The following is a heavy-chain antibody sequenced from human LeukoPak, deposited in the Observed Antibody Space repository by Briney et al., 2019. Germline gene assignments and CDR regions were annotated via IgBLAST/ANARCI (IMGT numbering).Heavy chain of an antibody. D-gene: IGHD3-22*01. CDR2: ITSSGSTI. J-gene: IGHJ4*02. V-gene: IGHV3-48*03. CDR1: GFTFSIYE. CDR3: ARANYYDISGYDY. Sequence: GGSLRLSCAPSGFTFSIYEMNWARHAPGEGLEWVSYITSSGSTIYYADSVKGRFTISRDNAKNSLYLQMNSLRAEDTAVYYCARANYYDISGYDYWGQGTLVTVSS.